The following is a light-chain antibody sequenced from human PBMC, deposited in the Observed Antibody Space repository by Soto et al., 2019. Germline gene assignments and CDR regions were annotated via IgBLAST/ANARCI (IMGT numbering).Light chain of an antibody. CDR2: GAS. Sequence: EIVLTQSPGTLSLSPGERATLSCRASQSVSSSSSAWYQQKPGQAPRLLIAGASSRATGIPDRFSGSGSGTDFTLTISRLEPEDFAVYYCQQYGSSPQTFGQGTKVEIK. V-gene: IGKV3-20*01. CDR3: QQYGSSPQT. CDR1: QSVSSSS. J-gene: IGKJ1*01.